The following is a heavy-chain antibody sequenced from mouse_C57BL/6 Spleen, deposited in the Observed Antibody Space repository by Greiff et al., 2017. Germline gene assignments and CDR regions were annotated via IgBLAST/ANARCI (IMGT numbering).Heavy chain of an antibody. J-gene: IGHJ1*03. CDR1: GFTFSDYY. V-gene: IGHV5-16*01. CDR2: INYDGSST. Sequence: EVQLVESEGGLVQPGSSMKLSCTASGFTFSDYYMAWVRQVPEKGLEWVANINYDGSSTYYLDSLKSRFIISRDNAKNILYLQMSSLKSEDTATYYCARGGADWYFDVWGTGTTVTVSS. CDR3: ARGGADWYFDV.